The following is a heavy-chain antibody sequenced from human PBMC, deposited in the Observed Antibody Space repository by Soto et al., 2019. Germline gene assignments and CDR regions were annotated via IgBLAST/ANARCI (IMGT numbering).Heavy chain of an antibody. V-gene: IGHV3-30-3*01. CDR1: GFTFSSSA. D-gene: IGHD2-2*01. CDR2: ISYDGSNK. J-gene: IGHJ4*02. CDR3: AREGYQLPLDY. Sequence: SLSLSCAASGFTFSSSAMHWVRQAPGKGLEWVAVISYDGSNKYYADSVKGRFTISRDNSKNTLYLQMNSLRAEDTAVYYCAREGYQLPLDYWGQGTLVTVSS.